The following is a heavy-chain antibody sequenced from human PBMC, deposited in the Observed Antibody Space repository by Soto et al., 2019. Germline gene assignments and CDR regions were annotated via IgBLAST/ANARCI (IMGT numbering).Heavy chain of an antibody. CDR3: ARGWGFGFDP. CDR2: ITHSGST. CDR1: GGSFSGPN. Sequence: QVPLQQWGAGLLKPSETLSLACAVYGGSFSGPNWSWIRQPPGKGLEWIGEITHSGSTNYNPSLKSRVTISIDMSKNQYSLKVSSVTAADTAVYYCARGWGFGFDPWGQGILVTVSS. D-gene: IGHD3-10*01. J-gene: IGHJ5*02. V-gene: IGHV4-34*01.